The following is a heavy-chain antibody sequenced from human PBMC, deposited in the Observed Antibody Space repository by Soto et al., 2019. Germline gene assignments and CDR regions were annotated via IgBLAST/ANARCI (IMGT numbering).Heavy chain of an antibody. V-gene: IGHV3-33*01. CDR1: GFTFSSYG. CDR2: IWYDGSNK. D-gene: IGHD3-22*01. CDR3: TTDSYSTMIVVRFDY. Sequence: GGSLRLSCAASGFTFSSYGMHWVRQAPGKGLEWVAVIWYDGSNKYYADSVKGRFTISRDNSKNTLYLQMNSLKTEDTGIYYCTTDSYSTMIVVRFDYWGHGTLVNVPS. J-gene: IGHJ4*01.